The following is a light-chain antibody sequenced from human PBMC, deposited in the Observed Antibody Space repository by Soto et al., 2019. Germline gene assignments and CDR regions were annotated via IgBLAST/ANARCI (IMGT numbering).Light chain of an antibody. CDR2: VNSDGSH. Sequence: QSVLTQSPSASASLGASVKLTCTLSSGHSNYAIAWHQQEPEKGPRYLMKVNSDGSHTKGDGIPDRFSGSSSGAERYLTSSSLQSEDEADYYCQTWGTGIRVFGGGTKLTVL. CDR3: QTWGTGIRV. V-gene: IGLV4-69*01. CDR1: SGHSNYA. J-gene: IGLJ3*02.